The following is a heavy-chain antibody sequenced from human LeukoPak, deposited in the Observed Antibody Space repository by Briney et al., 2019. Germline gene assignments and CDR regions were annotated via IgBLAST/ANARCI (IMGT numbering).Heavy chain of an antibody. D-gene: IGHD6-19*01. Sequence: GSLRLSCVATGFSFSAYIMHWVRQAPGKGLEYVSAIRSDGSSTFYPNSVKGRFTISRDNSKSTLYLQMGSLRAEDTAVYYCTRRYGGHSGWAGYHDSWGQGTLVTVSS. CDR3: TRRYGGHSGWAGYHDS. CDR1: GFSFSAYI. CDR2: IRSDGSST. V-gene: IGHV3-64*01. J-gene: IGHJ4*02.